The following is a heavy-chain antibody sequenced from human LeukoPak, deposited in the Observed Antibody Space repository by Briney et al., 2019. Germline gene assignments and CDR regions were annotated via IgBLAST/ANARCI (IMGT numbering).Heavy chain of an antibody. V-gene: IGHV4-39*07. J-gene: IGHJ5*02. CDR1: GGSISSSSYY. D-gene: IGHD3-10*01. Sequence: SETLSLTCTVTGGSISSSSYYWGWIRQPPGKGMEWFGSIYYSGSTYYNPSLKSRVTISVDTSKNQFSLKLSSVTAADTAVYYCARKITMVRGVILNWFDPWGQGTLVTVSS. CDR2: IYYSGST. CDR3: ARKITMVRGVILNWFDP.